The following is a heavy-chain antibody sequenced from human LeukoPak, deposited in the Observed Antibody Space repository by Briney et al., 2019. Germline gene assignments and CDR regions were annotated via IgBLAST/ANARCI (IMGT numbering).Heavy chain of an antibody. CDR1: GGSISTFH. CDR2: IYHSGTT. Sequence: PSETLSLTCTVSGGSISTFHWSWIRQPPGKGLEWIGYIYHSGTTNYSPSLKSRVTISVDTSKNQFSLKLSSVTAADTAVYYCAGRLWRRDGYNLSAFDIWGQGTMVTVSS. J-gene: IGHJ3*02. CDR3: AGRLWRRDGYNLSAFDI. D-gene: IGHD5-24*01. V-gene: IGHV4-59*01.